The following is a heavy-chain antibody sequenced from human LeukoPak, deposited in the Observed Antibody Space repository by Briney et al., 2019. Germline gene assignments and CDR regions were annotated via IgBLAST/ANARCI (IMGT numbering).Heavy chain of an antibody. V-gene: IGHV3-9*01. J-gene: IGHJ6*02. CDR1: GFTFDDYA. Sequence: GRSLRLSCAASGFTFDDYAMHWVRQAPGKGLEWVSGISWNSGSIGYADSVKGRFTISRDNAKNSLYLQMNSLRAEDTALYYCAKDIAGTGYYYGMDVWGQGTTVTVSS. CDR3: AKDIAGTGYYYGMDV. CDR2: ISWNSGSI. D-gene: IGHD7-27*01.